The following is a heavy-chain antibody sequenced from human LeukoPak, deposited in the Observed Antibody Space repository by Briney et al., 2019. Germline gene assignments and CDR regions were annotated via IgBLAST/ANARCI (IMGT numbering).Heavy chain of an antibody. V-gene: IGHV3-20*04. CDR3: SRDLSRIHLWSNPYFDY. D-gene: IGHD5-18*01. Sequence: PGGSLGLFCAASRFTFDDYGMSWVRQAPGKGLEWVSGINWNGGSTGYADSVKGRFTISRDNSKNTLYLQMNSLRAEDTAVYYCSRDLSRIHLWSNPYFDYWGQGTLVTVSS. CDR2: INWNGGST. CDR1: RFTFDDYG. J-gene: IGHJ4*02.